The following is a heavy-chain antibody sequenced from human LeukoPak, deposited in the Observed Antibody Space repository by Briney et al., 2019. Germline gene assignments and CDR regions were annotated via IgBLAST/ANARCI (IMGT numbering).Heavy chain of an antibody. J-gene: IGHJ4*02. D-gene: IGHD3-22*01. Sequence: SETLSLTCAVYGGSFSGYYWSWIRQPPGKGLEWIGEINHSGSTNYNPSLKSRVTKSVDTSKNQFSLKLSSVTAADTAVYYCARVNYYDSSGYYRPLNYFDYWGQGTLVTVSS. V-gene: IGHV4-34*01. CDR2: INHSGST. CDR1: GGSFSGYY. CDR3: ARVNYYDSSGYYRPLNYFDY.